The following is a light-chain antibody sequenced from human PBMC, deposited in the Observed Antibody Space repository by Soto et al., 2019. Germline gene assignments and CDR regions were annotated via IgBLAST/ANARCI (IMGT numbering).Light chain of an antibody. CDR1: QSIGRNY. CDR3: QHYAKSPIT. J-gene: IGKJ5*01. Sequence: LRQSRDTKTTKPGERETVCGRASQSIGRNYLVWNEQKAGEARRVLVDGACRRATGIAGRYRGSGYGTDFSLTISRLEPEHFAVYYCQHYAKSPITFGHGTRLEFK. V-gene: IGKV3-20*01. CDR2: GAC.